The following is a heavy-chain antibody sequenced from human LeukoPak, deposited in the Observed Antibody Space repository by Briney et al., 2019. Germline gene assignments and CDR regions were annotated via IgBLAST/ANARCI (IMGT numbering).Heavy chain of an antibody. CDR2: ISNSGAGT. CDR1: GGSFSGYY. D-gene: IGHD3-10*01. Sequence: ETLSLTCAVYGGSFSGYYWSWIRQAPGKGLEWVSGISNSGAGTYYGDSVKGRFTISRDNSKNTLYLQMNSLRAEDTAVYFCAKEGYASGTFQLDYWGQGTLVTVSS. CDR3: AKEGYASGTFQLDY. J-gene: IGHJ4*02. V-gene: IGHV3-23*01.